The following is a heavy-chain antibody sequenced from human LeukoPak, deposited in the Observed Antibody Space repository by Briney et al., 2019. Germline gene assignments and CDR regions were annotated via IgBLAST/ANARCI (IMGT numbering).Heavy chain of an antibody. Sequence: PGGSLRLSCAASGFTFSSYWMHWVRQAPGKGLVWVSRINSDGSSTSYADSVKGRFTIYRDNAKNTLYLQMNSLRAEDTAVYYCARVEAAADYYYYGMDVWGQGTTVTVSS. J-gene: IGHJ6*02. CDR3: ARVEAAADYYYYGMDV. CDR1: GFTFSSYW. D-gene: IGHD6-13*01. CDR2: INSDGSST. V-gene: IGHV3-74*01.